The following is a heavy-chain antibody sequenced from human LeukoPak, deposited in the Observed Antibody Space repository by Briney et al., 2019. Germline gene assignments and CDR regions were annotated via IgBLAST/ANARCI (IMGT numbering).Heavy chain of an antibody. Sequence: GGSLRLSCAASGFTFSSYSMNWVRQAPGKGLEWVSSISSSSSYIYYADSVKGRFTISRDNAKNSLYLQMNSLRAEDTAVYYCARDPRTALIVVVPAATWFDPWGQGTLVTVSS. D-gene: IGHD2-2*01. J-gene: IGHJ5*02. CDR3: ARDPRTALIVVVPAATWFDP. V-gene: IGHV3-21*01. CDR1: GFTFSSYS. CDR2: ISSSSSYI.